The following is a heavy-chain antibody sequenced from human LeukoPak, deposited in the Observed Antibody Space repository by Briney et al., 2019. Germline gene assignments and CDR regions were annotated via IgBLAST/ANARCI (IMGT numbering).Heavy chain of an antibody. CDR2: INSDGSST. V-gene: IGHV3-74*01. CDR1: GFTFSRYW. D-gene: IGHD1-26*01. Sequence: GGSLRLSCAASGFTFSRYWMYWVRQGPGKGLVWVSRINSDGSSTSYADSVKGRFTISRDNAKNTLYLQMNSLRAEDTAAYYCAKVYSGSYFLGSGGIDYWGQGTLVTVSS. J-gene: IGHJ4*02. CDR3: AKVYSGSYFLGSGGIDY.